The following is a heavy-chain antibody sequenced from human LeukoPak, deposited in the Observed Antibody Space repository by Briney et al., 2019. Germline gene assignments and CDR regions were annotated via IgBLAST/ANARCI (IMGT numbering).Heavy chain of an antibody. V-gene: IGHV3-33*05. CDR2: ISYDGSNK. D-gene: IGHD2-15*01. J-gene: IGHJ4*02. Sequence: GXEWVAVISYDGSNKYYADSVKGRFTISRDNSMNTLYLQMNSLRVEDTAIYYCARIWASATDSWGQGTLVTVSS. CDR3: ARIWASATDS.